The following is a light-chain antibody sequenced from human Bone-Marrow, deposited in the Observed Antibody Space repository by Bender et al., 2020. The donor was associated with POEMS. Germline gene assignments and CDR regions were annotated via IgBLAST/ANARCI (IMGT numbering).Light chain of an antibody. CDR1: SNNLGNSNL. CDR2: EGN. CDR3: CSYVDRNTFDV. Sequence: QSALTQPASVSGSPGQSITISCTGTSNNLGNSNLVSWYQQYPGKAPQLVIYEGNKRPSEISDRFSGSKSANTASLTISGLRAEDEADYYCCSYVDRNTFDVFGPGTKVTVL. J-gene: IGLJ1*01. V-gene: IGLV2-23*03.